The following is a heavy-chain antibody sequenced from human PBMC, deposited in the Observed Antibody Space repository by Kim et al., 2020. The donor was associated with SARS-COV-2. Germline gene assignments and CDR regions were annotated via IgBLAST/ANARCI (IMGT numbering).Heavy chain of an antibody. J-gene: IGHJ4*02. V-gene: IGHV4-34*01. CDR3: AREGSDYDSSVVDY. CDR1: GGSFSGYY. CDR2: INHSGST. Sequence: SETLSLTCAVYGGSFSGYYWSWIRQPPGKGLEWIGEINHSGSTNYNPSLKSRVTISVDTSKNQFSLKLSSVTAADTAVYYCAREGSDYDSSVVDYWGQGTLVTVSS. D-gene: IGHD3-22*01.